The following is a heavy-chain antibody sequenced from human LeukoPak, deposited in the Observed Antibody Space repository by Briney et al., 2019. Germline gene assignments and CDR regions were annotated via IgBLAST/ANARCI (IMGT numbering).Heavy chain of an antibody. CDR2: MKQDEAEK. V-gene: IGHV3-7*01. J-gene: IGHJ4*02. D-gene: IGHD6-13*01. CDR1: GFTFSIYW. CDR3: ASGAHYSSGWSYLDY. Sequence: GGSLRLSCAASGFTFSIYWMSWVRQAPGKGLEWVANMKQDEAEKYYVDSVKGRFTISRDNAKNSLYLQMNSLRAEDTAVYYCASGAHYSSGWSYLDYWGQGALVTVSS.